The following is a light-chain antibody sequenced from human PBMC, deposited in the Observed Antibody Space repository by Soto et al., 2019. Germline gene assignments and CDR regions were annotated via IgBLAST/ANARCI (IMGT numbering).Light chain of an antibody. CDR3: QQRSNWPPT. Sequence: EIVMTQSPAILSVSPGERATLSCRASQSIRTNLAWYQHKPGQSPRLLIYGASNRATGFPARFSGSGSGTEFTLTINGLQSEDFAVYYCQQRSNWPPTFGQGTKLEIK. CDR1: QSIRTN. CDR2: GAS. V-gene: IGKV3-15*01. J-gene: IGKJ2*01.